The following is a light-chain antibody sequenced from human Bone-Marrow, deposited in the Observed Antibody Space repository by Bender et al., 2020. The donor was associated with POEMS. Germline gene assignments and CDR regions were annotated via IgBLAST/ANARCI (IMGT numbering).Light chain of an antibody. V-gene: IGLV2-14*01. CDR1: SNDVRGYNF. CDR2: EVS. J-gene: IGLJ3*02. CDR3: SSYTSSRTWV. Sequence: QSGMTQPASVSGSPRQSITMSCTGTSNDVRGYNFVPWYQQHPGKAPKRMIYEVSKRTSGVPDRFSGSKSGNTASLTISGLQAEDEADYYCSSYTSSRTWVFGGGTKLTVL.